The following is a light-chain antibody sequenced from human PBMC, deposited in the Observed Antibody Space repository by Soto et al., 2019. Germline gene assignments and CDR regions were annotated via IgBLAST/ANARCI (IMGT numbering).Light chain of an antibody. CDR2: GAS. CDR1: QSVSSN. CDR3: QQYNDWPPQLT. Sequence: ETVMTQSPATLSGSPGERATLSCRASQSVSSNLAWYQQKLGQAPRLLIYGASTRATDIPARFSGSGSGTEFTLTISSLQPEDFAVYYCQQYNDWPPQLTFGGGTKVEIK. J-gene: IGKJ4*01. V-gene: IGKV3-15*01.